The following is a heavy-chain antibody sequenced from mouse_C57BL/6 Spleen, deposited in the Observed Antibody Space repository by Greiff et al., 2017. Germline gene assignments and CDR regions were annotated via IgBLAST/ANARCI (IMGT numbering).Heavy chain of an antibody. CDR2: IYPGSGST. CDR1: GYTFTSYW. CDR3: ARSPTVVAPHWYFDV. D-gene: IGHD1-1*01. Sequence: QVQLKQPGAELVKPGASVKMSCKASGYTFTSYWITWVKQRPGQGLEWIGDIYPGSGSTNYNEKFKSKATLTVDTSSRTAYMQLSSLTSEDSAVYYCARSPTVVAPHWYFDVWGTGTTVTVAS. V-gene: IGHV1-55*01. J-gene: IGHJ1*03.